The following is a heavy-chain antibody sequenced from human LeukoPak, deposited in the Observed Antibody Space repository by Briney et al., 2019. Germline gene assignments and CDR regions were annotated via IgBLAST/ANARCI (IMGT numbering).Heavy chain of an antibody. CDR2: INHSGST. V-gene: IGHV4-34*01. CDR1: GGSFSGYY. J-gene: IGHJ4*02. Sequence: SETLSLTCAVYGGSFSGYYWSWIRQPPGKGLEWIGEINHSGSTNYNPSLKSRVTISVDTSKNQFSLNLRSVTAADTAVYYCARGYYDSSGQYTFDYWGQGTLVTVSS. D-gene: IGHD3-22*01. CDR3: ARGYYDSSGQYTFDY.